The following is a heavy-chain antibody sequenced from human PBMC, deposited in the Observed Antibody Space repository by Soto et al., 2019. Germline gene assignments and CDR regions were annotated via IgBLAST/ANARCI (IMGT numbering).Heavy chain of an antibody. J-gene: IGHJ4*02. V-gene: IGHV1-18*04. D-gene: IGHD1-1*01. CDR3: AIARLEFGENFFCHFH. CDR1: GYTFSSRG. CDR2: VSAYNGNK. Sequence: QIQLVQSGAEVKKPGASVKVSCKASGYTFSSRGITWLRQAPGQGLEWMGWVSAYNGNKKYAETFQDRVTMTTDTTASTAYMELRGLRSDHTGVYYCAIARLEFGENFFCHFHWGQGTLVTVSS.